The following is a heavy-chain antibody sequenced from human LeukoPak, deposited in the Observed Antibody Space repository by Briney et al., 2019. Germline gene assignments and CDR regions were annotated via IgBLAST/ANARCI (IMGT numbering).Heavy chain of an antibody. CDR3: AKRAGGRPSVRNYRLDY. CDR2: ISASGGGT. Sequence: GGSLKLSCTASGFTFSSYAMSWVRQAPGKGLEWLSAISASGGGTYYADSLTARFTITRDNSKNTLYLQMNSRSAEDTAVYYCAKRAGGRPSVRNYRLDYWGQGTLVPVSS. CDR1: GFTFSSYA. J-gene: IGHJ4*02. V-gene: IGHV3-23*01. D-gene: IGHD3-10*01.